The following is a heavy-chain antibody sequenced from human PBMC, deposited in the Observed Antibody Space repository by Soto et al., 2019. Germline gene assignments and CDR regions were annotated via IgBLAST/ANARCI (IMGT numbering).Heavy chain of an antibody. V-gene: IGHV6-1*01. CDR2: TYYRSKWYN. CDR3: VRSRVFIAVAGMATYYYYYGMDV. D-gene: IGHD6-19*01. Sequence: PSQTLSLTCASSGDSVSSNRAAWNWIRQSPSRGLEWLGRTYYRSKWYNDYAVSVNGRITINPDTSKNHFSLQLNSVTPEDTAVYYCVRSRVFIAVAGMATYYYYYGMDVWGQGTTVTVSS. J-gene: IGHJ6*02. CDR1: GDSVSSNRAA.